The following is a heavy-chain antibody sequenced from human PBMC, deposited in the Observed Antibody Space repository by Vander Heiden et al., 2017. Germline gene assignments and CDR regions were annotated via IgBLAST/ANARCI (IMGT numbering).Heavy chain of an antibody. V-gene: IGHV4-39*01. Sequence: QLQLQESGPGLVKPSETLSLTCPVSGGSISSSSYYWGWIRQPPGKGLEWIGSIYYSGSTYYNPSLKSRVTISVDTSKNQFSLKLSSVTAADTAVYYCARHRKQWLAFFDYWGQGTLVTVSS. J-gene: IGHJ4*02. CDR1: GGSISSSSYY. CDR3: ARHRKQWLAFFDY. CDR2: IYYSGST. D-gene: IGHD6-19*01.